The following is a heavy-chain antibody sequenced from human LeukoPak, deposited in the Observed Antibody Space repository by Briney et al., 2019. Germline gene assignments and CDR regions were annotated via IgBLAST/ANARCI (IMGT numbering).Heavy chain of an antibody. J-gene: IGHJ4*02. CDR1: GFTVSNNY. Sequence: GGSLRLSCAASGFTVSNNYMSWVRQAPGKGLEWVSVIHSGGTTNYADSVQGRFTISKDNSKTTVYLHMNSLRAEDTAVYYCARDSDSGYGPFASWGQGTLVTVSS. V-gene: IGHV3-53*01. CDR2: IHSGGTT. D-gene: IGHD5-12*01. CDR3: ARDSDSGYGPFAS.